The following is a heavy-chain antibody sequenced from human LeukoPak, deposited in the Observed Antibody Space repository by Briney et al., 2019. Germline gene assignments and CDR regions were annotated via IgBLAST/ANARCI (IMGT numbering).Heavy chain of an antibody. CDR2: INPNSGDT. CDR1: GYTFNGYY. D-gene: IGHD3-3*01. J-gene: IGHJ5*02. V-gene: IGHV1-2*02. CDR3: ARGAKYDFWSGYDEGNTFDP. Sequence: GASVKVSCKASGYTFNGYYIHWVRQAPGQGLEWMGWINPNSGDTNYAQKFQGRVTMARDTSISTASMELSRLRSDDTAVYYCARGAKYDFWSGYDEGNTFDPWGQGTLVTVSS.